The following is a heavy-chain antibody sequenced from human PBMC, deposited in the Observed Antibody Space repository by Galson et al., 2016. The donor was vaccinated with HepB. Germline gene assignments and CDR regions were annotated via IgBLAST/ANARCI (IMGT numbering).Heavy chain of an antibody. J-gene: IGHJ4*02. D-gene: IGHD5-24*01. CDR1: GFRLSDYG. Sequence: SLRLSCAVSGFRLSDYGMHWVRQTPDKGLEWLSVIWYDESEKYCADSVKGRFTISRDNSKNTLYLQMHSLRVEDTGMYYCAKDLEVRMATKYYFEYWGLGTLVTVSS. V-gene: IGHV3-33*06. CDR2: IWYDESEK. CDR3: AKDLEVRMATKYYFEY.